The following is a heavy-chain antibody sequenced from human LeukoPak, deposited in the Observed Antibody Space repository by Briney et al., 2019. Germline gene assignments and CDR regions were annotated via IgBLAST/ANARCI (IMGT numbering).Heavy chain of an antibody. V-gene: IGHV3-21*01. J-gene: IGHJ4*02. Sequence: GGSLRLSCAASGFAFSSYNMNWVRQAPGKGLEWVSSITPSGSYTYYADSVKGRLTISRDNAKNSLYLQMNSLGAEDTAVYYCARVSAEQVVTAILGRIDYWGRGTLVTVSS. CDR1: GFAFSSYN. CDR2: ITPSGSYT. CDR3: ARVSAEQVVTAILGRIDY. D-gene: IGHD2-21*02.